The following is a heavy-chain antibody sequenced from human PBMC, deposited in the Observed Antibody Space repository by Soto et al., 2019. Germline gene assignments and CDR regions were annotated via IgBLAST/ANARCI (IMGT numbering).Heavy chain of an antibody. J-gene: IGHJ4*02. Sequence: EVQLLESGGGLVQPGGSLRLSCAASGFTFSSYAMTWVRQAPGKGLEWVSGISGSGASTYYADSVKGRFTISRDNSKNTLYLQMNSLRVEDTAVYYCANGIAALGYWGQGTLVTVSS. CDR1: GFTFSSYA. V-gene: IGHV3-23*01. D-gene: IGHD6-6*01. CDR3: ANGIAALGY. CDR2: ISGSGAST.